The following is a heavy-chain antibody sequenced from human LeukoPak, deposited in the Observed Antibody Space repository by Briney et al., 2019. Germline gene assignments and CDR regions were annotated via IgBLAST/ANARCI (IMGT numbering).Heavy chain of an antibody. J-gene: IGHJ6*03. D-gene: IGHD6-19*01. Sequence: GGSLRLSCAASGFTFSDFWVEWFRQAPGKGLEWVANINKDGSDKYYMDSVTGRFSISRDNAKNSLSLQMNSLRVEDTAVYYCARRFVADYYYYMDVRGKGTTVTVSS. CDR2: INKDGSDK. V-gene: IGHV3-7*03. CDR3: ARRFVADYYYYMDV. CDR1: GFTFSDFW.